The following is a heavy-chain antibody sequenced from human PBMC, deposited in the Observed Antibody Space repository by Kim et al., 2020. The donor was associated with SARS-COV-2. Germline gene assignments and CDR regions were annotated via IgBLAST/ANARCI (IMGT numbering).Heavy chain of an antibody. V-gene: IGHV1-69*02. Sequence: ANYATRFQGRVKITADKSTSAAYMELSSLGSEDTAVYYCAGGQVGATADYWGQGTLVTVSS. J-gene: IGHJ4*02. D-gene: IGHD1-26*01. CDR3: AGGQVGATADY. CDR2: A.